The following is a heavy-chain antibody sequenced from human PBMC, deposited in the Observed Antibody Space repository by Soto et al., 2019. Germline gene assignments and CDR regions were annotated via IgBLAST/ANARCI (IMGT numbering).Heavy chain of an antibody. CDR3: ARDSRYCSSTSCYSSFPHYGMDV. J-gene: IGHJ6*01. D-gene: IGHD2-2*01. CDR1: GGTFSSYA. V-gene: IGHV1-69*13. CDR2: IIPIFGTA. Sequence: GASVKVSCKASGGTFSSYAISWVRQAPGQGLEWMGGIIPIFGTANYAQKFQGRVTITADESTSTAYMELSSLRSEDTAVYYCARDSRYCSSTSCYSSFPHYGMDVWGQGTTVTVPS.